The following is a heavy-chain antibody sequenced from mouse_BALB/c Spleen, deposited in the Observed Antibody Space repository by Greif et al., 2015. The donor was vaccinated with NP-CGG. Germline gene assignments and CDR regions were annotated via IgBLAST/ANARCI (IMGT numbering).Heavy chain of an antibody. D-gene: IGHD2-14*01. CDR2: INSNGGST. CDR1: GFTFSSYG. CDR3: ARGERYKYYFDY. V-gene: IGHV5-6-3*01. J-gene: IGHJ2*01. Sequence: EVKVVESGGGLVQPGGSLKLSCAASGFTFSSYGMSWVRQTPDKRLELVATINSNGGSTYYPDSVKGRFTISRDNAKNTLYLQMSSLKSEDTAMYYCARGERYKYYFDYWGQGTTLTVSS.